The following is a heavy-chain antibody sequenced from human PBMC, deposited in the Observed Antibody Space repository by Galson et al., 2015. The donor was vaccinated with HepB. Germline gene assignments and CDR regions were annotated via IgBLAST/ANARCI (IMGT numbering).Heavy chain of an antibody. CDR1: GFTFSTYA. J-gene: IGHJ4*02. CDR3: AKGGNWDSRYFDY. V-gene: IGHV3-23*01. Sequence: SLRLSCAASGFTFSTYAMNWVRQAPGKGLEWVSVISGDTAKIFHADSVKGRFTISRDNSMNTVYLQMDSLGAEDTAVYYCAKGGNWDSRYFDYWGQGSLVTVSS. CDR2: ISGDTAKI. D-gene: IGHD7-27*01.